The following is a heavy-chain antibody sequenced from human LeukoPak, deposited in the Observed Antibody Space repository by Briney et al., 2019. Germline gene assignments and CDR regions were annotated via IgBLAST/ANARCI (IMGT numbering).Heavy chain of an antibody. V-gene: IGHV3-53*01. D-gene: IGHD5-24*01. J-gene: IGHJ4*02. Sequence: GGSLRLSCAASGFTVANDRMSWVRQAPRKGLEWVSTVYGGGNTAYADSVKGRFTISRDTSKNTLLLQMNSLRAEDTALYFCVRERFGAIVENWGQGALVIVSS. CDR2: VYGGGNT. CDR1: GFTVANDR. CDR3: VRERFGAIVEN.